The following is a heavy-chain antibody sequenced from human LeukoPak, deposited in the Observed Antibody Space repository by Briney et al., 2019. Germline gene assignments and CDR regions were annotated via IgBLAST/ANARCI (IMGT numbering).Heavy chain of an antibody. CDR1: GGSISSGGYY. Sequence: PSETLSLTCTVSGGSISSGGYYWSWLRQPPGKGLEWIGYIYHSGSTYYNPSLKSRVTISVDRSKNQFSLKLSSVTAADTAVYYCARTPLPADYGVTAGDAFDIWGQGTMVTVSS. D-gene: IGHD4-17*01. CDR3: ARTPLPADYGVTAGDAFDI. J-gene: IGHJ3*02. V-gene: IGHV4-30-2*01. CDR2: IYHSGST.